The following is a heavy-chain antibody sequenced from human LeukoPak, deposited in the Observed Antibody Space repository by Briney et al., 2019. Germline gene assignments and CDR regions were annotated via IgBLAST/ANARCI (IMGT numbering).Heavy chain of an antibody. D-gene: IGHD3-10*01. CDR1: GFTFSSYA. CDR2: ISGSGGST. CDR3: AKDQEVYYYGSGSYFDY. Sequence: GGSLRLSXAASGFTFSSYAMSWVRQAPGKGLEWVSAISGSGGSTYYADSVKGRFTISRDNSKNTLYLQMNSLRAEDTAVYYCAKDQEVYYYGSGSYFDYWGQGTLVTVSS. V-gene: IGHV3-23*01. J-gene: IGHJ4*02.